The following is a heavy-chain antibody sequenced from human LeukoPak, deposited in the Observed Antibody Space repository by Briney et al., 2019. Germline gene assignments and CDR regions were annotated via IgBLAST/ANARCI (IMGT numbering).Heavy chain of an antibody. Sequence: GGSLRLSCAASGFTFGSYWMSWVRRAPGKGLEWVANIKENGRGMNYVDSVGGRFTISRDNAKNSLYLQMNSLRAKDTAVYYCARQVTSAGKTPRFDSWGQGTLVIVSS. D-gene: IGHD1-1*01. CDR2: IKENGRGM. CDR3: ARQVTSAGKTPRFDS. J-gene: IGHJ5*01. V-gene: IGHV3-7*01. CDR1: GFTFGSYW.